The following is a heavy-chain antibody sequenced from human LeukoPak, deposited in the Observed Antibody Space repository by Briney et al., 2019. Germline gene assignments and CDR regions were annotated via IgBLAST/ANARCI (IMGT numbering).Heavy chain of an antibody. CDR2: IYYSGST. CDR3: ARECDPGAFDI. D-gene: IGHD1-14*01. J-gene: IGHJ3*02. CDR1: GGYISSYY. Sequence: SETLSLTCTVSGGYISSYYWSWIRQPPGKGLEWIGYIYYSGSTNYNPSLKSRVTISVDTSKNQFSLKLSSVTAADTAVYYCARECDPGAFDIWGQGTMVTVSS. V-gene: IGHV4-59*01.